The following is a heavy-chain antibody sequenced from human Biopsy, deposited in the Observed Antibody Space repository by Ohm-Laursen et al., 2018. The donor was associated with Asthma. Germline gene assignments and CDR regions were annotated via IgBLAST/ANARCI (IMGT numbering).Heavy chain of an antibody. CDR2: INPSGGST. D-gene: IGHD1-7*01. CDR3: ARRGITGTTLDY. CDR1: GYTFTSYY. V-gene: IGHV1-46*01. J-gene: IGHJ4*02. Sequence: SVKVSCKASGYTFTSYYMHWVRQAPGQGFEWMGIINPSGGSTSYAQKFQGRVTMTRDTSTSTVYMELSSLRSEDTAVYYCARRGITGTTLDYWGQGTLVTVSS.